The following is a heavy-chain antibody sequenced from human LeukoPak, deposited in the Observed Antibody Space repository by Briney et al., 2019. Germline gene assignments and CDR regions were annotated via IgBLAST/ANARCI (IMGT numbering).Heavy chain of an antibody. J-gene: IGHJ4*02. CDR3: ARDGGLHTNFDY. CDR2: TRPDGSAE. V-gene: IGHV3-7*01. Sequence: TGGDPRLSCAASGFSFSNYWMGWVRQAPGKGLEGVANTRPDGSAEYYAGSVRGRFTVSRDNANNVLYLQMNRLRAEDTAVYYCARDGGLHTNFDYWGQGTLLAVSS. D-gene: IGHD2-15*01. CDR1: GFSFSNYW.